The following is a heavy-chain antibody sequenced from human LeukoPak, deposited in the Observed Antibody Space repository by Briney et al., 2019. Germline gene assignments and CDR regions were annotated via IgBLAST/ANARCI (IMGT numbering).Heavy chain of an antibody. CDR2: IKQDGSEK. J-gene: IGHJ6*02. CDR3: ARARFGSGWYDYYYYGMDV. CDR1: GFTFSSYL. Sequence: GGSLRLSCAASGFTFSSYLMSWVRQAPGKGLEWVANIKQDGSEKYYVDSVKGRFTISRDNAKNSLYLQMNSLRAEDTAVYYCARARFGSGWYDYYYYGMDVWGQGTTVTASS. V-gene: IGHV3-7*01. D-gene: IGHD6-19*01.